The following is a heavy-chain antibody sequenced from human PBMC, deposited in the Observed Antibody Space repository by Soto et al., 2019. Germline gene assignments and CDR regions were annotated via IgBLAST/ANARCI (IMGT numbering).Heavy chain of an antibody. CDR3: ARGGSSGGSCPALDY. CDR1: GDFLSSYY. CDR2: IYYSGIT. D-gene: IGHD2-15*01. V-gene: IGHV4-59*01. J-gene: IGHJ4*02. Sequence: QVQLQESGPGLVKPSETLSLTCTVSGDFLSSYYWSWIRQSPVKGLEWIGYIYYSGITNYTASLKCRFTMSTATAKNQFSLKLTSVTAPGTAVYFCARGGSSGGSCPALDYWGPGTLVTVSS.